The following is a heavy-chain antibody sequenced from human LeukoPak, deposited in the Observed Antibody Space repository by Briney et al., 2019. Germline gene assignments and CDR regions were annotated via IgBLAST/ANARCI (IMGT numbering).Heavy chain of an antibody. CDR3: ARPGALMVRVPSYGMDV. CDR2: INPNSGGT. CDR1: GYTFTGYY. D-gene: IGHD3-10*01. V-gene: IGHV1-2*02. J-gene: IGHJ6*02. Sequence: ASVKVSCKASGYTFTGYYMHWVRQAPGQGLEWMGWINPNSGGTTYAQKFQGRVTMTRDTSISTAYMELTWLTSDDTAVYYCARPGALMVRVPSYGMDVWGQGITVTVSS.